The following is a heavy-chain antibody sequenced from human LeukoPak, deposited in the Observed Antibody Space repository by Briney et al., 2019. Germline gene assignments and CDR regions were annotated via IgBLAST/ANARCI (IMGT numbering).Heavy chain of an antibody. CDR2: IYSGGST. J-gene: IGHJ4*02. Sequence: GGSLRLSCAASGFTVSSNYMSWVRQAPGKGLEWVSVIYSGGSTYYADSVKGRFTISRDNSKNTLYLQMNSLRAEDTAVYYSARGLEILSPPYYWGQGTLVTVSS. CDR1: GFTVSSNY. V-gene: IGHV3-66*01. CDR3: ARGLEILSPPYY. D-gene: IGHD5-24*01.